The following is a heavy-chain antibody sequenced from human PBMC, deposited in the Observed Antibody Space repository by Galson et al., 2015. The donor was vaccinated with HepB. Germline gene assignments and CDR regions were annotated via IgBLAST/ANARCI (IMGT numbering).Heavy chain of an antibody. CDR1: GFTFSSSA. J-gene: IGHJ4*02. D-gene: IGHD2-21*02. CDR3: AKGRGAICDGDCSSRGLDF. Sequence: SLRLSCAASGFTFSSSAMSWVRQAPGKGLEWVSIISGDGGDTKYADSVRGRFTISRDKSKNTVYLQMNSLRADDSAVYFCAKGRGAICDGDCSSRGLDFGGQGTLVTVSS. CDR2: ISGDGGDT. V-gene: IGHV3-23*01.